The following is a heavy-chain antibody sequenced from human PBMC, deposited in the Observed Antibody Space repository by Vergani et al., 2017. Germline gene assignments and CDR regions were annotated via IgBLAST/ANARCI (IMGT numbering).Heavy chain of an antibody. D-gene: IGHD1-1*01. CDR1: GFEFSDHY. Sequence: LEESRGGSVKPGGSLRLSCAASGFEFSDHYMSWIRQAPGKGLEWVSHISPGASTVSYTDSVTGRFTVSRDNDNNSLTLDMTTLRVEDTAVYYCAKNPGISTTRHYYAMDVWGQGTTVTVSS. J-gene: IGHJ6*02. CDR2: ISPGASTV. V-gene: IGHV3-11*04. CDR3: AKNPGISTTRHYYAMDV.